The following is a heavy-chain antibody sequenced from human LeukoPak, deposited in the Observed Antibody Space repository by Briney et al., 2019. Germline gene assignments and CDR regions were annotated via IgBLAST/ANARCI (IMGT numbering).Heavy chain of an antibody. Sequence: SETLSLTCTVSGGSISSYYWSWIRQPPGKGLEWIGYIHYSGSTNYNPSLKSRVTISVDTSKNQFSLKLSSVTAADTAVYYCARGSLRGYSYGFYKYWGQGTLVTVSS. V-gene: IGHV4-59*01. J-gene: IGHJ4*02. CDR1: GGSISSYY. CDR2: IHYSGST. D-gene: IGHD5-18*01. CDR3: ARGSLRGYSYGFYKY.